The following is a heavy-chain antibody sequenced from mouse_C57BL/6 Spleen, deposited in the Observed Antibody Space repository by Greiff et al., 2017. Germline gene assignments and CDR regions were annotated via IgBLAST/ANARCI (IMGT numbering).Heavy chain of an antibody. J-gene: IGHJ2*01. CDR3: ASTGTRDYFDD. V-gene: IGHV1-80*01. Sequence: QVQLQQSGAELVKPGASVKLSCKASGYAFSSYWMNWVKQRPGKGLEWIGQIYPGDGDTNYNGKFKGKATLTADKSSSTAYMQLSSLTSEDSAVYFCASTGTRDYFDDWGQGTTLTVSS. D-gene: IGHD4-1*02. CDR2: IYPGDGDT. CDR1: GYAFSSYW.